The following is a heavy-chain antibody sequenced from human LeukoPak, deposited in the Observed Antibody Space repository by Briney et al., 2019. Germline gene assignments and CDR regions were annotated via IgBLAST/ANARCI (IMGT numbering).Heavy chain of an antibody. CDR2: IYYNGNT. D-gene: IGHD5-18*01. J-gene: IGHJ5*02. V-gene: IGHV4-59*08. CDR3: ARYSAMVSSLWFDP. Sequence: SETLSLTCTVSGGSISNYYWSWIRQPPGKGLEWIGYIYYNGNTNYNPSLKSRVTISVDTSKNQFSLKLSSVTAADTAMYYCARYSAMVSSLWFDPWGQGPLVTVSS. CDR1: GGSISNYY.